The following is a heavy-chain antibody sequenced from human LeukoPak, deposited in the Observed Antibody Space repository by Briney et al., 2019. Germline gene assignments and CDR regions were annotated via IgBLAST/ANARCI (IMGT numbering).Heavy chain of an antibody. Sequence: PGGXXRLSCAASGFTFSSYWMHWVRQAPGKGVGWVSRINSDGSSTNYADSVKGGFTISREKAKKTLYMQMNRLRAEDTAVYYCARANYYGSGRAAFDIWGQGTMVTVSS. CDR1: GFTFSSYW. CDR3: ARANYYGSGRAAFDI. CDR2: INSDGSST. D-gene: IGHD3-10*01. V-gene: IGHV3-74*01. J-gene: IGHJ3*02.